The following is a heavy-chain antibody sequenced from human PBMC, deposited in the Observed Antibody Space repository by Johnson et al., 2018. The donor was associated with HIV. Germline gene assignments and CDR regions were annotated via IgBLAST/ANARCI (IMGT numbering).Heavy chain of an antibody. D-gene: IGHD6-13*01. CDR1: GFTFSSYG. CDR3: ARESGVYADACDI. J-gene: IGHJ3*02. Sequence: VQLMESGGGVVQPGRSLRLSCAASGFTFSSYGMHWVRQAPGKGLEWVAVISFDGSNKYYADSVKGRFTIPRDNSKNTLYLQINSLRAEDTAVYYCARESGVYADACDIWGQGTMVTVSS. V-gene: IGHV3-30*03. CDR2: ISFDGSNK.